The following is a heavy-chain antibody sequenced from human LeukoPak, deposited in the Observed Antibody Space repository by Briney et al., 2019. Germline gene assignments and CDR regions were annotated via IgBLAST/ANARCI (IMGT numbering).Heavy chain of an antibody. J-gene: IGHJ4*02. D-gene: IGHD3-3*01. CDR3: AKNYDFWSAYLNY. CDR1: GFTVSSNY. Sequence: PGGSLRLSCAASGFTVSSNYMSWVRQAPGKGLEWVSVIYSGGSTYYADSVKGRFTISRHNSKNTLYLQMNSLRAEDTALYYCAKNYDFWSAYLNYWGQGTLVTVSS. V-gene: IGHV3-53*01. CDR2: IYSGGST.